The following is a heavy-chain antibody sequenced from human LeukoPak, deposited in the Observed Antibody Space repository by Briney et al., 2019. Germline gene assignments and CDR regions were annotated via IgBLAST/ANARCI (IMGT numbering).Heavy chain of an antibody. CDR2: ISSSSSYI. CDR1: GFTFSSYS. D-gene: IGHD6-13*01. CDR3: AKSPISSSWYGGFDY. J-gene: IGHJ4*02. V-gene: IGHV3-21*01. Sequence: GGSLRLSCAASGFTFSSYSMNWVRQAPGKGLEWVSSISSSSSYIYYADSVKGRFTISRDNAKNSLYLQMNSLRAEDTAVYYCAKSPISSSWYGGFDYWGQGTLVTVSS.